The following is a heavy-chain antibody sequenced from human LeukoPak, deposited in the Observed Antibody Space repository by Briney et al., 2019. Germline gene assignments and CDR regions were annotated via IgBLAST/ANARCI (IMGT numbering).Heavy chain of an antibody. CDR1: GFTFSSYA. CDR3: AKSPIYYYGSGSYFDY. CDR2: ISGSGGST. D-gene: IGHD3-10*01. J-gene: IGHJ4*02. Sequence: GGSLRLSCAASGFTFSSYAMNWVRQAPGKGLEWVSGISGSGGSTYYADSVKGRFTISRDNSKNTLYLQMNSLRAEDTAVYYCAKSPIYYYGSGSYFDYWGQGTLVTVSS. V-gene: IGHV3-23*01.